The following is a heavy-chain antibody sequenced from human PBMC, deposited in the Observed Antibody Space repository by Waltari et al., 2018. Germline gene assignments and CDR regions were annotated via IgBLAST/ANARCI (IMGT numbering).Heavy chain of an antibody. J-gene: IGHJ4*02. CDR2: IYSGGST. CDR3: AKDLDFWSGYENDY. D-gene: IGHD3-3*01. V-gene: IGHV3-23*03. CDR1: GFTFSSYA. Sequence: EVQLLESGGGLVQPGGSLRRYCAASGFTFSSYAMSWVRQAPGKGLEWVSVIYSGGSTYYADSVKGRFTISRDNSKNTLYLQMNSLRAEDTAVYYCAKDLDFWSGYENDYWGQGTLVTVSS.